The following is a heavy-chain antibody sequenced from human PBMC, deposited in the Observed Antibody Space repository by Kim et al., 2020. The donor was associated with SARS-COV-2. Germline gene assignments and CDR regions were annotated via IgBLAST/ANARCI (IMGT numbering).Heavy chain of an antibody. CDR3: AKDQAETRGSSSWYPIHYYCGMDV. Sequence: GGSLRLSCAASGFTFSSYGMHWVRQAPGKGLEWVAVISYDGSNKYYADSVKGRFTISRDNSKNTLYLQMNSLRAEDTAVYYCAKDQAETRGSSSWYPIHYYCGMDVWGQGTTVTVSS. CDR2: ISYDGSNK. D-gene: IGHD6-13*01. J-gene: IGHJ6*02. CDR1: GFTFSSYG. V-gene: IGHV3-30*18.